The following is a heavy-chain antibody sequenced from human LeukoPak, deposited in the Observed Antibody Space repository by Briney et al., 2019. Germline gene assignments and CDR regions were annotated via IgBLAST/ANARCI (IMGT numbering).Heavy chain of an antibody. J-gene: IGHJ4*02. V-gene: IGHV3-30*02. CDR3: AKDVYNFASEN. CDR1: GFSFISYA. CDR2: MRSDGSDI. D-gene: IGHD1-1*01. Sequence: PGGSIRLSCAASGFSFISYAMLWFRQAPGKGLEWVAFMRSDGSDIFYAESLKGRFTISRDNAKSTLLLQMHSLIAEDTAVYYCAKDVYNFASENWGQGALVTVSS.